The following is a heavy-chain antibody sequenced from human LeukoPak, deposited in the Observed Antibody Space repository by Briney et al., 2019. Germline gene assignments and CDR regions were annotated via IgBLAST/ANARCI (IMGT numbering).Heavy chain of an antibody. V-gene: IGHV4-61*02. CDR3: ARSKQLVEPYYFDY. J-gene: IGHJ4*02. CDR2: IYTSGST. Sequence: KTSETLSLTCTVSGGSISSGSYYWSWIRQPAGKGLEWIGRIYTSGSTNYNPSLKSRVTISVDTSKNHFSLKLSSVTAADTAVYYCARSKQLVEPYYFDYWGQGTLVTVSS. D-gene: IGHD6-13*01. CDR1: GGSISSGSYY.